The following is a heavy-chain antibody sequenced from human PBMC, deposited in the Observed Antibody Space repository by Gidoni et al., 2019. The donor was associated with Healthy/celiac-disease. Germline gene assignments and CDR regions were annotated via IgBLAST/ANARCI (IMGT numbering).Heavy chain of an antibody. J-gene: IGHJ4*02. Sequence: QVQLQQWGAGLLKPSETLSLTCADYGGSFSGYYWSWLRQPPGKGLEWIGEINHSGSTNYNPSLKSRVTISVDTSKNQFSLKLSSVTAADTAVYYCARAGKGYCSGGSCLADYWGQGTLVTVSS. CDR2: INHSGST. V-gene: IGHV4-34*01. CDR3: ARAGKGYCSGGSCLADY. D-gene: IGHD2-15*01. CDR1: GGSFSGYY.